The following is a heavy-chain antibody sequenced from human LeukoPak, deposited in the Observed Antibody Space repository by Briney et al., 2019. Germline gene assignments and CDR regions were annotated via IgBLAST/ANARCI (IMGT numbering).Heavy chain of an antibody. J-gene: IGHJ4*02. CDR1: GFTFSSYG. Sequence: GGSLRLSCAASGFTFSSYGMSWVRQAPGKGLEWVSAISGSGGFTYYADSVKGRFTISRDNSKNTLYLQMNSLRAEDTAVYYCAKDRFGCSSTSCYSLGYWGQGTLVTVSS. V-gene: IGHV3-23*01. CDR3: AKDRFGCSSTSCYSLGY. D-gene: IGHD2-2*01. CDR2: ISGSGGFT.